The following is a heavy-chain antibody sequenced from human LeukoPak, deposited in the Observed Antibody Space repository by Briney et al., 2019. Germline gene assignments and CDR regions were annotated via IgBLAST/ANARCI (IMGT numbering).Heavy chain of an antibody. D-gene: IGHD5-12*01. CDR2: ISGSGSST. CDR1: GFTFSSYA. Sequence: GGSLRLSCAASGFTFSSYAMSWVRQAPGKGLEWVSAISGSGSSTYYADSVKGRFTISRDNSKNTLYLQMNSLRAEDTAVYYCAKGRGYSGYEDWFDPWGQGTLVTVSS. V-gene: IGHV3-23*01. J-gene: IGHJ5*02. CDR3: AKGRGYSGYEDWFDP.